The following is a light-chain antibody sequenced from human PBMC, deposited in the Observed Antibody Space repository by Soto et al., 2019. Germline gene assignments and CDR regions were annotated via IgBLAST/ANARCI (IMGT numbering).Light chain of an antibody. CDR1: SSDVGGYDY. CDR3: SSFTSSRAYV. V-gene: IGLV2-14*01. J-gene: IGLJ1*01. CDR2: EVS. Sequence: QSALTQPASVSGSPGQSITISCTGTSSDVGGYDYVSWYQLHPGKAPKLMVFEVSNRPSGVSYRFSGSKSGNTASLTISGLQAEDEGDYYCSSFTSSRAYVFGVGTKVTVL.